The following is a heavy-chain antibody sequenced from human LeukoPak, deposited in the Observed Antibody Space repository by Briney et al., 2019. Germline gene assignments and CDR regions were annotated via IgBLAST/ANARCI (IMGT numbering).Heavy chain of an antibody. Sequence: GASVKVSCTASGFTFTSSAVQWVRQARGQRLEWIGWIVVGSGNTNYAQKFQERVTITRDMSTSTAYMELSSLRSEDTAVYYCAATVQSLPYGSGSYYDFDYWGQGTLVTVSS. CDR1: GFTFTSSA. V-gene: IGHV1-58*01. D-gene: IGHD3-10*01. J-gene: IGHJ4*02. CDR3: AATVQSLPYGSGSYYDFDY. CDR2: IVVGSGNT.